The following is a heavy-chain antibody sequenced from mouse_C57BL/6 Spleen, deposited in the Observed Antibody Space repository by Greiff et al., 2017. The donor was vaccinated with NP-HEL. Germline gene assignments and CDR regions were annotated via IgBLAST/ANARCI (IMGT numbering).Heavy chain of an antibody. CDR3: ARLDGYYDAMDY. D-gene: IGHD2-3*01. V-gene: IGHV1-52*01. Sequence: QVQLQQPGAELVRPGSSVKLSCKASGYTFTSYWMHWVKQRPIQGLEWIGNIDPSDSETHYNQKFKDKATLTVDKSSSTAYMQLSSLTSEDSAVYYGARLDGYYDAMDYWGQGTSVTVSS. CDR2: IDPSDSET. J-gene: IGHJ4*01. CDR1: GYTFTSYW.